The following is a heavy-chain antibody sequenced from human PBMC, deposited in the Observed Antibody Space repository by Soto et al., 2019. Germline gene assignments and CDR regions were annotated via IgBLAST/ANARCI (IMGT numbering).Heavy chain of an antibody. J-gene: IGHJ6*02. V-gene: IGHV1-69*13. D-gene: IGHD3-3*01. Sequence: GASVKVSCKASGGTFSSYAISWVRQASGQGLEWMGGIIPIFGTANYAQKFQGRVTITADESTSTAYMELSSLRSEDTAVYYCARDTLKYDFWSGYYEEGGYYYGMDVWGQGTTVTVSS. CDR2: IIPIFGTA. CDR3: ARDTLKYDFWSGYYEEGGYYYGMDV. CDR1: GGTFSSYA.